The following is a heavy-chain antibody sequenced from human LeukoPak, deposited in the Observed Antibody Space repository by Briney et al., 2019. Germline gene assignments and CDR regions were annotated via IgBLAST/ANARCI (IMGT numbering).Heavy chain of an antibody. V-gene: IGHV1-24*01. CDR3: ATEEGSSTHRSAFAFDP. Sequence: GASGKVSCKVSGYTLTELSMHWVRQAPGKGLEWMGGFDPEDGETIYAQKFQGRVTMTEDTSTDTAYMELSSLRSEDTTVYYCATEEGSSTHRSAFAFDPWGQGTLVTVSS. CDR2: FDPEDGET. CDR1: GYTLTELS. J-gene: IGHJ5*02. D-gene: IGHD6-13*01.